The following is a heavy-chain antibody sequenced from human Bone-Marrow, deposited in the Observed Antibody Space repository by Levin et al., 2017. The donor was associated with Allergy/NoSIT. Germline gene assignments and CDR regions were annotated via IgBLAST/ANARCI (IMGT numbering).Heavy chain of an antibody. CDR2: INPDSGGT. CDR1: GYTFTGYY. J-gene: IGHJ5*02. CDR3: ARMLTGTWEWFDP. Sequence: VKVSCKASGYTFTGYYIHWVRQAPGQGLEWMGWINPDSGGTNYAQKFHGRVTMTRDTSISTAYIEVTRLRFDDAAVYFCARMLTGTWEWFDPWGQGTLVTVS. D-gene: IGHD1-7*01. V-gene: IGHV1-2*02.